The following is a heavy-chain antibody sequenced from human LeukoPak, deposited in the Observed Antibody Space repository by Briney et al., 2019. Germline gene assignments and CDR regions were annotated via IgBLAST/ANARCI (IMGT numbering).Heavy chain of an antibody. CDR2: INTNTGNP. J-gene: IGHJ4*02. V-gene: IGHV7-4-1*02. CDR1: GYTLTNYA. D-gene: IGHD5-18*01. CDR3: ARDGDTTMVAYFDY. Sequence: GASVKVSCKASGYTLTNYAMNWVRQAPGQGLEWMGWINTNTGNPTYVQGFAGRFVFSLDTSVSTAYLQISSLKAEDTAVYYCARDGDTTMVAYFDYWGQGTLVTVSS.